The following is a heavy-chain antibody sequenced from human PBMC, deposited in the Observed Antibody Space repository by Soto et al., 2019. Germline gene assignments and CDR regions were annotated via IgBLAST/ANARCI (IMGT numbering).Heavy chain of an antibody. J-gene: IGHJ3*02. D-gene: IGHD2-15*01. CDR3: ARDNRYCSGGSCYNAFDI. V-gene: IGHV1-69*08. Sequence: QVQLVQSGAEVKKPGSSVKVSCKASGGTFSSYTISWVRQAPGQGLEWMGRIIPILGIANYAQKFQGRVTITADKSTSTAYMVLSSLRSEDTAVYYCARDNRYCSGGSCYNAFDIWGQGTMVTVSS. CDR1: GGTFSSYT. CDR2: IIPILGIA.